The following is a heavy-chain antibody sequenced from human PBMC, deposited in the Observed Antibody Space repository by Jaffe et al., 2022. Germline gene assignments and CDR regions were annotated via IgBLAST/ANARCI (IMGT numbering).Heavy chain of an antibody. CDR2: INAGNGNT. CDR1: GYTFTSYA. J-gene: IGHJ5*02. D-gene: IGHD4-17*01. Sequence: QVQLVQSGAEVKKPGASVKVSCKASGYTFTSYAMHWVRQAPGQRLEWMGWINAGNGNTKYSQKFQGRVTITRDTSASTAYMELSSLRSEDTAVYYCARGNYGDYVGNWFDPWGQGTLVTVSS. CDR3: ARGNYGDYVGNWFDP. V-gene: IGHV1-3*01.